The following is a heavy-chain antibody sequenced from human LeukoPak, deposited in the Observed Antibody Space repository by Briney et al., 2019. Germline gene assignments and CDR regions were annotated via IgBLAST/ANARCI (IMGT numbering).Heavy chain of an antibody. CDR3: ARAHPIGPTNFDY. CDR1: GYTFVNYG. J-gene: IGHJ4*02. CDR2: INPNSGGT. V-gene: IGHV1-2*06. D-gene: IGHD1-26*01. Sequence: ASVKVSCKASGYTFVNYGIGWVRQAPGQGLEWMGRINPNSGGTNYAQKFQGRVTMTRDTSISTAYMELSRLRSDDTAVYYCARAHPIGPTNFDYWGQGTLVTVSS.